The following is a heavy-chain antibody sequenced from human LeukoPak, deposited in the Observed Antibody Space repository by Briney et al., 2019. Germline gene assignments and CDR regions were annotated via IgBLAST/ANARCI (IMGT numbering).Heavy chain of an antibody. V-gene: IGHV4-59*01. CDR1: GGSISSYY. CDR3: ARADGYNLDY. J-gene: IGHJ4*02. Sequence: SETLSLTCTVSGGSISSYYWSWIRQPPGKGLEWIGYTYYSGSTNYNPSLKSRVTISVDTSKNQLSLKLSSVTAADTAVYYCARADGYNLDYWGQGTLVTVSS. CDR2: TYYSGST. D-gene: IGHD5-24*01.